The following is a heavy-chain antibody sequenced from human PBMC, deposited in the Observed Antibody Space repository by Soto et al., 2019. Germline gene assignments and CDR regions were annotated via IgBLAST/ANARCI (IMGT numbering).Heavy chain of an antibody. CDR2: IWYDGSNK. D-gene: IGHD6-19*01. CDR1: GFTFSSYG. V-gene: IGHV3-33*01. J-gene: IGHJ6*02. CDR3: ARDLIAVAATYYYYGMDV. Sequence: PGGSLRLSCAASGFTFSSYGMHWVRQAPGKGLEWVAVIWYDGSNKYYADSVKGRFTISRDNSKNTLYLQMNSLRAEDTAVYYCARDLIAVAATYYYYGMDVWGQGTTVTVS.